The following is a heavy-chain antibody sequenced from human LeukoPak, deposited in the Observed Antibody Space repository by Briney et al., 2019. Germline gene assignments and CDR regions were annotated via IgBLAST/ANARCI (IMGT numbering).Heavy chain of an antibody. CDR1: GVSISSSNSY. J-gene: IGHJ4*02. Sequence: PSETLSLTCTVSGVSISSSNSYWGWIRQPPGKGLEWIGSIYYSGNTYYNASLKSQVSISIDTSKNQFSLKLTSVTAADTAVYYCARALYRATGDFDYWGQGTLVTVSS. V-gene: IGHV4-39*01. D-gene: IGHD3-16*02. CDR2: IYYSGNT. CDR3: ARALYRATGDFDY.